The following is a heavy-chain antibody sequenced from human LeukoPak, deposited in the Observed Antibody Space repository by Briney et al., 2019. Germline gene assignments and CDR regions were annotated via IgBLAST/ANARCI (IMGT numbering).Heavy chain of an antibody. Sequence: PGGSLRLSCAASGFTFSSYAMSWVRQAPGKGLEWVSTITGSGGNTYYADSVKGRFTISRDNSKHTLYLQMNSLRAEDTAIYYCAKESPVAATGRSWFDPWGQGTLVTVSS. CDR3: AKESPVAATGRSWFDP. D-gene: IGHD6-13*01. J-gene: IGHJ5*02. CDR1: GFTFSSYA. CDR2: ITGSGGNT. V-gene: IGHV3-23*01.